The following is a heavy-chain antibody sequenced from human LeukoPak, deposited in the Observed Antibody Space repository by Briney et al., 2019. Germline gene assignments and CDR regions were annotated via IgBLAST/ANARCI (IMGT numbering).Heavy chain of an antibody. V-gene: IGHV3-21*01. D-gene: IGHD3-3*01. CDR3: ARGKTSTGGVVIPFHY. J-gene: IGHJ4*02. CDR2: ISGSSTYI. CDR1: GFTFSNYS. Sequence: GGSLRLSCAASGFTFSNYSMNWVRQAPGKGLEWVSSISGSSTYIYYADSVRGRFTISRDNAKNSLYLQMSSLRAEDTAVYYCARGKTSTGGVVIPFHYWAQGTLVTVSS.